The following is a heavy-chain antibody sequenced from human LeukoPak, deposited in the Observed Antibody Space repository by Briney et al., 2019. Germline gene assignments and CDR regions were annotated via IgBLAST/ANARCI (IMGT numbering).Heavy chain of an antibody. J-gene: IGHJ6*03. CDR3: ARGSRSPYYYYYYMDV. D-gene: IGHD2-15*01. CDR1: GFTFSSYW. Sequence: GGSLRLSCAASGFTFSSYWMHWVRQVPGKGLVWVSRIKSDGSTTTYADSVKGRFTISRDNAKHTLYLQMNSPRVEATAVYYCARGSRSPYYYYYYMDVWGKGSTVSVYS. CDR2: IKSDGSTT. V-gene: IGHV3-74*01.